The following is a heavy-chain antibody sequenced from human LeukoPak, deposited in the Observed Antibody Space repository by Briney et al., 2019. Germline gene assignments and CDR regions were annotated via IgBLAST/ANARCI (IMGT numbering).Heavy chain of an antibody. J-gene: IGHJ4*02. V-gene: IGHV3-23*01. D-gene: IGHD5-12*01. CDR3: ATPLFAPSGYDYGVDY. Sequence: GGSLRLSCAASGFTFSTYAMTWGRRAPGKGLEWVSTISGNGIDTYYADSVKGRFTISRDNSKNTLYLQMNSLRAEDTAVYYCATPLFAPSGYDYGVDYWGQGTLVTVSS. CDR2: ISGNGIDT. CDR1: GFTFSTYA.